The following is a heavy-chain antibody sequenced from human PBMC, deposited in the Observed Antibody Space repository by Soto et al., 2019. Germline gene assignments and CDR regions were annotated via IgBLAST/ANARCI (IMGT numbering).Heavy chain of an antibody. V-gene: IGHV3-30*03. CDR1: GFSFRNYG. J-gene: IGHJ6*01. CDR3: AIGYCSGPSCYRVYGMDG. CDR2: ISYEEINNK. D-gene: IGHD2-2*01. Sequence: QVQLVQSGGGVVQPGRSLRLSCVASGFSFRNYGMHWVRQAPGKGLERVEVISYEEINNKNYADSVKGRFTISRDNSEHTMYLHMVSQTAEDPAVYYCAIGYCSGPSCYRVYGMDGWRQWTTLTLSS.